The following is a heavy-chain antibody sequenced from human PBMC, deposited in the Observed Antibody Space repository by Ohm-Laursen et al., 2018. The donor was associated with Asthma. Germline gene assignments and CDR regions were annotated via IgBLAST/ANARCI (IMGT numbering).Heavy chain of an antibody. J-gene: IGHJ6*02. CDR1: GGSISSYY. V-gene: IGHV4-59*01. CDR2: IYSTGST. D-gene: IGHD6-13*01. CDR3: ARDFGQQPVRFSGDYGMDV. Sequence: PSETLSLTCTVSGGSISSYYWSWIRQPPGKGLEWIGYIYSTGSTNYNPSLESRVTISIDTSTNQFSLKLSSVTAADTAVYYCARDFGQQPVRFSGDYGMDVWGQGTTVTVSS.